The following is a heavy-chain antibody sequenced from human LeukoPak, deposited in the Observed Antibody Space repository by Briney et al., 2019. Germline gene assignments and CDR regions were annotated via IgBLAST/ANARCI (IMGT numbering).Heavy chain of an antibody. Sequence: GGSLRLSCAASGFTFSSYSMNWVRQAPGKGLEWVSSISSSSSYIYYADSVKGRFTISRDNAKNSLYLQMNSLRAEDTAVYYCARDTSRHIVIYYMDVWGKGTTVTVSS. CDR2: ISSSSSYI. CDR1: GFTFSSYS. V-gene: IGHV3-21*01. CDR3: ARDTSRHIVIYYMDV. D-gene: IGHD2/OR15-2a*01. J-gene: IGHJ6*03.